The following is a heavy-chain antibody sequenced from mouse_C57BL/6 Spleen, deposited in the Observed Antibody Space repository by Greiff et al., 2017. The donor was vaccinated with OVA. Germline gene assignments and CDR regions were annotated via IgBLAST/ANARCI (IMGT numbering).Heavy chain of an antibody. CDR2: IHPNSGST. Sequence: VQLQQPGAELVKPGASVKLSCKASGYTFTSYWMHWVKQRPGQGLEWIGMIHPNSGSTNYNEKFKSKATLTVDKSSSTAYMQLSSLTSEDSAVYYCARAAYSPGFAYWGQGTLVTVSA. J-gene: IGHJ3*01. D-gene: IGHD2-12*01. CDR3: ARAAYSPGFAY. V-gene: IGHV1-64*01. CDR1: GYTFTSYW.